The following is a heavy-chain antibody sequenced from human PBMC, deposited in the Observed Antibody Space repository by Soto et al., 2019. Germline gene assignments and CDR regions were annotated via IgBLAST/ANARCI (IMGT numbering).Heavy chain of an antibody. CDR2: ISKGGSNL. CDR1: GFTLSSYA. Sequence: VGSLRLSCAASGFTLSSYAIHWVRQAPGKGLEWVTVISKGGSNLYFADSVKGRFTISRDNSKNTLYLQMNSLRSEDTAVYHCAREVEYTSAFGISSSFDYWGQGTLVTVSS. J-gene: IGHJ4*02. V-gene: IGHV3-30-3*01. CDR3: AREVEYTSAFGISSSFDY. D-gene: IGHD6-19*01.